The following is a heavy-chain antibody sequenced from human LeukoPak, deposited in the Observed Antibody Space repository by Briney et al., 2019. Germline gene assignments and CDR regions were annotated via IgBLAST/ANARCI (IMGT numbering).Heavy chain of an antibody. CDR2: IYTSGST. D-gene: IGHD6-19*01. CDR1: GGSISSGSYF. J-gene: IGHJ6*03. Sequence: SQTLSLTCTVSGGSISSGSYFWRWIRQPAGKGLEWIGRIYTSGSTNYNPSLKSRVTISVDTSKNQFSLKLSSVTAADTAVYYCASTKPGYSSGWPRNYYYYYMDVWGKGTTVTVSS. CDR3: ASTKPGYSSGWPRNYYYYYMDV. V-gene: IGHV4-61*02.